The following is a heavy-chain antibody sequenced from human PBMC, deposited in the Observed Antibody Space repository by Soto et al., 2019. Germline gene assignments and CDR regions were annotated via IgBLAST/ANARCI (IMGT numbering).Heavy chain of an antibody. CDR1: GFTFSSYA. CDR3: AKDRSSGWYGGY. D-gene: IGHD6-19*01. V-gene: IGHV3-23*01. CDR2: ISGSGGST. J-gene: IGHJ4*02. Sequence: VGSLRLSGAASGFTFSSYAMSWVRQAPGKGLEWVSAISGSGGSTYYADSVKGRFTISRDNSKNTLYLQMNSLRAEDTAVYYCAKDRSSGWYGGYWGQGTLVTVSS.